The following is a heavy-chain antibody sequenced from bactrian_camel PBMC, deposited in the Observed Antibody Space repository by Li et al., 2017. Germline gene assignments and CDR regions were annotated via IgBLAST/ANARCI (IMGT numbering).Heavy chain of an antibody. CDR3: ARGPENLWEYGY. J-gene: IGHJ4*01. CDR1: GFTFSIYW. Sequence: DVQLVESGGGLVQPGGPLRLPCAASGFTFSIYWMSWVRQAPGKGLEWVSAINEGGGSTYAADSVKGRFTISRDNAKNTLYLQMNSLKTEDTAVYYCARGPENLWEYGYWGQGTQVTVS. V-gene: IGHV3S40*01. CDR2: INEGGGST.